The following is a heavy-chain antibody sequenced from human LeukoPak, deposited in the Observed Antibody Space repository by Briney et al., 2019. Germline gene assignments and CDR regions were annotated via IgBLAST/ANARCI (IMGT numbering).Heavy chain of an antibody. CDR1: GFTFSNYS. D-gene: IGHD6-13*01. CDR2: ISSSSNTI. V-gene: IGHV3-48*02. CDR3: AGDLHSSSWYNPFDY. J-gene: IGHJ4*02. Sequence: PGGSLRLSCAASGFTFSNYSMNWVRQAPGKGLEWVSYISSSSNTIYHADSVKGRFTISRDNAKNSLYLQMNSLRDEDTAVYYCAGDLHSSSWYNPFDYWGQGTLVTVSS.